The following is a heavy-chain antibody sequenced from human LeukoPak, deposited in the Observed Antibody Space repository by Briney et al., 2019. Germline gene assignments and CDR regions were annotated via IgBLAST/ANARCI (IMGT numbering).Heavy chain of an antibody. J-gene: IGHJ4*02. CDR2: IYYSGST. V-gene: IGHV4-61*01. CDR3: ARDPSGYFNY. D-gene: IGHD3-22*01. CDR1: GGSVNSGNYY. Sequence: SETLSLTCTVSGGSVNSGNYYWSWIRQPPGKGLEWIGFIYYSGSTNYNPSLKSRVTISVDTFKNQFSLKLSSVTAADTAVYYCARDPSGYFNYWGQRNLANVSS.